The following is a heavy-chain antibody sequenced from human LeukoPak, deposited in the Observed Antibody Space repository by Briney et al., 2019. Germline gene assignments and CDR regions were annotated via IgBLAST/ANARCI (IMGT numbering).Heavy chain of an antibody. Sequence: GGSLRLSCAASGFTFSSYAMSWVRQAPGKGLEWVSSISGRGGSTYYADSVKGRFTISRDNSKNTLYLQMSSLRAEDTAVYYCAKDPLFHYYDSSGQNWFDPWGQGTLVTVSS. D-gene: IGHD3-22*01. J-gene: IGHJ5*02. CDR3: AKDPLFHYYDSSGQNWFDP. CDR2: ISGRGGST. V-gene: IGHV3-23*01. CDR1: GFTFSSYA.